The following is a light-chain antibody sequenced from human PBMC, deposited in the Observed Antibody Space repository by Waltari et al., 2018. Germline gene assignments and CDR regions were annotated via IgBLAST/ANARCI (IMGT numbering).Light chain of an antibody. J-gene: IGLJ3*02. CDR3: LIYMGSGIWV. CDR1: SGSVSTTSY. V-gene: IGLV8-61*01. Sequence: QTVVTQEPSLSVSPGGTVTLTCALSSGSVSTTSYASWYQQTPGQAPRTLVYKANARSSGVPDRCSGSILGNKAALTITGAQAEDDSDYYCLIYMGSGIWVFGGGTKLTVL. CDR2: KAN.